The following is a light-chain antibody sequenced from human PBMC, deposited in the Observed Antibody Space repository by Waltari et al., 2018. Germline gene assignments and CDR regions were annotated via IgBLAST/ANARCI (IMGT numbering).Light chain of an antibody. CDR1: SSDVGGYNF. V-gene: IGLV2-14*01. Sequence: QSALTQPASVSGSPGQSIAISCTGTSSDVGGYNFVTWYQHHPGKAPKVMIYEVSNRPSGGSNRFSGSKSGNTASLTISGLQAEDEADYYCSSFTTTNAPYVFGAGTKVTVL. CDR2: EVS. J-gene: IGLJ1*01. CDR3: SSFTTTNAPYV.